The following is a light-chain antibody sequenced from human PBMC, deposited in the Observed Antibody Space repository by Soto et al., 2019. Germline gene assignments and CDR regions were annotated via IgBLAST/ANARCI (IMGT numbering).Light chain of an antibody. Sequence: EIVMTQSPATLSVSPGERATLSCRASQSLRSNLAWYQQKPGQAPRLLIYGASTRATGIPARFSGSGSGTEFTLTISSLQAEDFAVYYCQQYNDWTPVTFDQGTRLEI. CDR3: QQYNDWTPVT. CDR1: QSLRSN. V-gene: IGKV3-15*01. CDR2: GAS. J-gene: IGKJ5*01.